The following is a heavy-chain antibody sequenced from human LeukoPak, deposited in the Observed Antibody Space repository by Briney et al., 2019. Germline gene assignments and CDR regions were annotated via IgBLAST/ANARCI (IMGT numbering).Heavy chain of an antibody. CDR1: GFTFSSYS. CDR3: ARGSSGSYYIFFY. V-gene: IGHV3-21*01. Sequence: GGSLRLSCAASGFTFSSYSMNWVRQAPGKGLEWVSSISSSSSYIYYADSVKGRFTISRDNAKNSLYLQMNSLRAEDTAVYYCARGSSGSYYIFFYWGQGTLVTVSS. D-gene: IGHD1-26*01. J-gene: IGHJ4*02. CDR2: ISSSSSYI.